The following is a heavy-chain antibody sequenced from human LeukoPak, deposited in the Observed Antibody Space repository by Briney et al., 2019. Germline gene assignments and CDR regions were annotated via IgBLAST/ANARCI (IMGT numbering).Heavy chain of an antibody. CDR3: ARDAYYGSRSPHDAFDI. CDR1: GDSVSSSIAA. CDR2: TYYRSKWYN. J-gene: IGHJ3*02. D-gene: IGHD3-10*01. V-gene: IGHV6-1*01. Sequence: SQTLSLTCAISGDSVSSSIAAWNWIRQSPSRGLEWLGRTYYRSKWYNDYAVSVKSRITINPDTSKNQFSLQLNSVTPEDTAVYYCARDAYYGSRSPHDAFDIWGQGTMVTVSS.